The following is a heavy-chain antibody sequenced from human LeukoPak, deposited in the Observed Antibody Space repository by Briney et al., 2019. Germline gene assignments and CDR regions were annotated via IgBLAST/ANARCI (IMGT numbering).Heavy chain of an antibody. J-gene: IGHJ4*02. V-gene: IGHV4-4*07. CDR2: IYTSGST. Sequence: SETLSLTCTVSGGSISSYYWSWIRQPAGKGLEWIGRIYTSGSTNYNPSLKSRVTISVDTSKNQFSLKLSSVTAADTAVYYCASGSYNYYGSGSYSRWGQGTLVTVSS. CDR1: GGSISSYY. D-gene: IGHD3-10*01. CDR3: ASGSYNYYGSGSYSR.